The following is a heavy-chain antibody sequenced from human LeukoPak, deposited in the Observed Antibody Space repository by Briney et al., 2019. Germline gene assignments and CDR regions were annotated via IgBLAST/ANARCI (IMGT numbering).Heavy chain of an antibody. J-gene: IGHJ4*02. Sequence: PSETLSLTCTVSGGSVNSDNYYWGWIRQPPGKGPEWIGTIYYSGFTYYNPSLNSRVTISVDTSQNQFSLKLSSVTAADAAIYYCASLVTGTMWTDFWGQGTLVTVSS. CDR1: GGSVNSDNYY. V-gene: IGHV4-39*01. D-gene: IGHD1-7*01. CDR2: IYYSGFT. CDR3: ASLVTGTMWTDF.